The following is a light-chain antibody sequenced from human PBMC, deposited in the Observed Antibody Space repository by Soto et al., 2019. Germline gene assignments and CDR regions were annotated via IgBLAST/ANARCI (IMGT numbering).Light chain of an antibody. J-gene: IGLJ1*01. V-gene: IGLV2-14*01. CDR2: EDI. CDR3: CSYTTSSTLV. CDR1: SSDIGTYNH. Sequence: QSVLTQPASVSGSPGQSIAISCAGTSSDIGTYNHVSWYQQHPGKAPQLIIYEDINRPSGLSSRFSGSKSGNTASLTISGLQAEDEADYFCCSYTTSSTLVCGTGTQVTVL.